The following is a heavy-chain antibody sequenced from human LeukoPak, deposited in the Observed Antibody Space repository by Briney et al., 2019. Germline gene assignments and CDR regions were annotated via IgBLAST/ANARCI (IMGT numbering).Heavy chain of an antibody. Sequence: GGSLRLSCAASGFTFDDYGMSWVRQAPGKGLEWVSGINWNGGSTGYADSVKGRFTISRDNAKNSLYLQMNSLRAEDTAVYYCAKDRVVYNWNYAYYFDDWGQGTLVTVSS. J-gene: IGHJ4*02. CDR2: INWNGGST. CDR1: GFTFDDYG. D-gene: IGHD1-7*01. CDR3: AKDRVVYNWNYAYYFDD. V-gene: IGHV3-20*04.